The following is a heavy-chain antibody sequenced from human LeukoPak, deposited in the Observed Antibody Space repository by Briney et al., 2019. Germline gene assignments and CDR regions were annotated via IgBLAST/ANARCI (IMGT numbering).Heavy chain of an antibody. J-gene: IGHJ4*02. CDR3: ARDSGGYYLDY. D-gene: IGHD3-22*01. Sequence: GRSLRLSCVASEFTFSAFAMHWVRQAPGKGLEWVSFISVDGGNKYYADSVKGRFTISRDNSKNTVSLQMNGLRTEDTAVYYCARDSGGYYLDYWGQGTLVTVSS. CDR2: ISVDGGNK. V-gene: IGHV3-30*04. CDR1: EFTFSAFA.